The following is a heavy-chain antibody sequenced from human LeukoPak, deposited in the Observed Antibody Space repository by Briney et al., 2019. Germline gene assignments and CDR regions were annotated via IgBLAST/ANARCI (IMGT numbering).Heavy chain of an antibody. Sequence: PSETLSLTCAVSGYSISSGYYWGWIRQPPGKGLEWIGSIYHSGSTYYNPSLKSRVTKSVDTSKNQFSLKMSSVTAADTAVYYCARLKYDFWSGYDKEYYFDYWGQGTLVTVSS. D-gene: IGHD3-3*01. CDR3: ARLKYDFWSGYDKEYYFDY. CDR2: IYHSGST. V-gene: IGHV4-38-2*01. CDR1: GYSISSGYY. J-gene: IGHJ4*02.